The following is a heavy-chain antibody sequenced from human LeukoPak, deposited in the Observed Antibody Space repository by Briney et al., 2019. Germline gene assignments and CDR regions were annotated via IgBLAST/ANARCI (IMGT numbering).Heavy chain of an antibody. V-gene: IGHV5-51*01. CDR1: GYTFTTYW. CDR3: ARHQGGMDV. Sequence: GGSLKISCKASGYTFTTYWVAWVRQMPGKGLEWMGMISPGDFDTRYTPSFKGLVTISADKSISTAYLQWSSLKASDTAIYYCARHQGGMDVWGQGTTVTVSS. J-gene: IGHJ6*02. CDR2: ISPGDFDT.